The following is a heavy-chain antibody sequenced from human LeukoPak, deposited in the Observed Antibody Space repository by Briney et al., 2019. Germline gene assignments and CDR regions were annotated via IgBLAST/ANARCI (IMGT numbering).Heavy chain of an antibody. Sequence: SGTLSLTCTVSGGSISSGDYCWSWVRQPPGKGLEWIGHMYYSGSTYYNPSLKSRFTISVNTSKNQFSLKLSSVTAADTAEYYCARRRGYYYDSSGYYFDYWGQGTLVTVSS. CDR1: GGSISSGDYC. CDR2: MYYSGST. V-gene: IGHV4-30-4*01. D-gene: IGHD3-22*01. CDR3: ARRRGYYYDSSGYYFDY. J-gene: IGHJ4*02.